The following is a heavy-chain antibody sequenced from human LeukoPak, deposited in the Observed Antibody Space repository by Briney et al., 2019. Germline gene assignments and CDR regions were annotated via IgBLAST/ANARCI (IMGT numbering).Heavy chain of an antibody. J-gene: IGHJ4*02. CDR3: AREYALYSGWYIDFDY. D-gene: IGHD1-26*01. V-gene: IGHV1-2*02. Sequence: ASVKVSYKASGYTFTDHYMHWVRQAPGQGLEWMGWINPNNGGTNYAQKFQGRVTMTRDTSISTAYMELSRLRSDDTAVYYCAREYALYSGWYIDFDYWGQGTLVTVSS. CDR2: INPNNGGT. CDR1: GYTFTDHY.